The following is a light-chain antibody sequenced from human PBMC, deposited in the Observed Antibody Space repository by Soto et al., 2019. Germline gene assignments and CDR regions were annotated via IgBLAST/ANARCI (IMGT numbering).Light chain of an antibody. CDR2: EVS. V-gene: IGLV2-8*01. CDR3: SSYAGSNNVI. CDR1: SSDVGGYNY. J-gene: IGLJ2*01. Sequence: QSVLTQPPSASGSPGQSVTISCTGTSSDVGGYNYVSWYHQHPGKAPKLMIYEVSKWPSGVPDRFSGSKSGNTASLTVSGLQAEDEAEYYCSSYAGSNNVIFGGGTKLTVL.